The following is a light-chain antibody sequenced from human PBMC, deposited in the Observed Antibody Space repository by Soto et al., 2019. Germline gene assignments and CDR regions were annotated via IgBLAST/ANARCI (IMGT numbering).Light chain of an antibody. CDR3: AAWDDSPSAHFV. Sequence: QSVLTQPPSASGTPGQRVTISCSGSSSNIGTNTVSWYQHLPGTAPKLLIYNNNQRPSGVPDRFSGSKSGTSASLAISGVQSEDEADYYCAAWDDSPSAHFVSGTGTKLTVL. CDR2: NNN. CDR1: SSNIGTNT. J-gene: IGLJ1*01. V-gene: IGLV1-44*01.